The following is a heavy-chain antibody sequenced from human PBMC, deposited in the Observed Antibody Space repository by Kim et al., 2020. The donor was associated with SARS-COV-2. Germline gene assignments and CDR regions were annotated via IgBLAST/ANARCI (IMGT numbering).Heavy chain of an antibody. CDR2: ISAYNGNT. V-gene: IGHV1-18*04. CDR3: ARDRVGGRWFGEVGSSYGMDV. CDR1: GYTFTSYG. J-gene: IGHJ6*02. Sequence: ASVKVSCKASGYTFTSYGISWVRQAPGQGLEWMGWISAYNGNTNYAQKLQGRVTMTTDTSTSTAYMELRSLRSDDTAVYYCARDRVGGRWFGEVGSSYGMDVWGQGTTVTVSS. D-gene: IGHD3-10*01.